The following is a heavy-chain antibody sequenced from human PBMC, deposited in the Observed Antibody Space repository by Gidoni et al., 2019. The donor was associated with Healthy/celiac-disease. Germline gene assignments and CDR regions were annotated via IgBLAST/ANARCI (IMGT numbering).Heavy chain of an antibody. V-gene: IGHV1-46*03. Sequence: QVQLVQSGAEVKKPGASVKVSCKASGYTFTSYYMHWVRQAPGQGLEWMGIINPRGGSTSYAQKFQGRVTMTRDTSTSTVYMELSSLRSEDTAVYYCARAIMVRGVSGWFDPWGQGTLVTVSS. CDR3: ARAIMVRGVSGWFDP. CDR2: INPRGGST. J-gene: IGHJ5*02. CDR1: GYTFTSYY. D-gene: IGHD3-10*01.